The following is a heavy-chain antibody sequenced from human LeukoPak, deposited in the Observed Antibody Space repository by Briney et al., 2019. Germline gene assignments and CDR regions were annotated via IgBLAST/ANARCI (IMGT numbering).Heavy chain of an antibody. D-gene: IGHD2-8*01. CDR2: TNSRGSGE. J-gene: IGHJ4*02. CDR1: GFSFSSYS. V-gene: IGHV3-21*01. CDR3: AREGSIVPHQDLDS. Sequence: GGSLRLSCAASGFSFSSYSMNWVRQAPGKGLEWVSSTNSRGSGEYYADSVKGRCTISRDNAKNSLYLQTNSLRAEDTAVYYCAREGSIVPHQDLDSWGQGTLVTVSS.